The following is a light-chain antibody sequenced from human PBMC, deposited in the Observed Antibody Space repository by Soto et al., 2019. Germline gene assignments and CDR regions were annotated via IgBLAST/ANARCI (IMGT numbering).Light chain of an antibody. CDR1: QGVRSW. J-gene: IGKJ4*01. CDR3: QQASSFPLT. V-gene: IGKV1-12*01. Sequence: DIQMTQSPSSVSASVGDRVTITCRASQGVRSWLAWYQQKPGKAPKLLIYAASNLQSGVPSRFSGSGSGTDFTLTISSLQPADFATYYCQQASSFPLTFGGGTKVEIK. CDR2: AAS.